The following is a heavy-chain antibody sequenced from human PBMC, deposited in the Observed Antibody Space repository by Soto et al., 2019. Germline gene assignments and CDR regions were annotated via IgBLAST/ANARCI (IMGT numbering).Heavy chain of an antibody. CDR2: IIPILGIA. CDR1: GGTFSSYT. CDR3: AMGEDYYGSGSYYRNYYYYMDV. Sequence: ASVKVSCKASGGTFSSYTISWVRQAPGQGLEWMGRIIPILGIANYAQKFQGRVTITADKSTSTAYMGLSSLRSEDTAVYYCAMGEDYYGSGSYYRNYYYYMDVWGKGTTVTVSS. J-gene: IGHJ6*03. V-gene: IGHV1-69*02. D-gene: IGHD3-10*01.